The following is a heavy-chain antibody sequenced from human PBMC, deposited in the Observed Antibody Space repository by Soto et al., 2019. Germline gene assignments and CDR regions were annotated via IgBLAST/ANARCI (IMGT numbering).Heavy chain of an antibody. D-gene: IGHD6-25*01. CDR1: GFTFSSHW. CDR2: VNTDGISA. Sequence: GGSLRLSCAASGFTFSSHWMHWVRQAPGKGLMWVSRVNTDGISATYADSVKGRFTISRDNAKNTLSLQMNSLTADDTAVYYCVGDSQRAFDIWGQGTMVTVSS. J-gene: IGHJ3*02. CDR3: VGDSQRAFDI. V-gene: IGHV3-74*01.